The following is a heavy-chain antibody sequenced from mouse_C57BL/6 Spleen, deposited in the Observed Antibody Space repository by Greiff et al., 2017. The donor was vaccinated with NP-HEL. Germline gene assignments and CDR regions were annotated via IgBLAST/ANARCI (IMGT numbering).Heavy chain of an antibody. V-gene: IGHV1-50*01. D-gene: IGHD1-1*01. J-gene: IGHJ2*01. CDR1: GYTFTSYW. Sequence: VQLQQPGAELVKPGASVKLSCKASGYTFTSYWMQWVKQRPGQGLEWIGEIDPSDSYTNYNQKFKGKATLTVDTSSSTAYMQLSSLTSEDSAVYYCARSHYYGSSYGFDYWGQGTTLTVSS. CDR2: IDPSDSYT. CDR3: ARSHYYGSSYGFDY.